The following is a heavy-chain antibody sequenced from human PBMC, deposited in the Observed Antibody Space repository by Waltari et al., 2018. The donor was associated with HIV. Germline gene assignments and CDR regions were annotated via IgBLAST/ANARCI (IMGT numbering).Heavy chain of an antibody. CDR2: INPYSGGT. J-gene: IGHJ4*02. Sequence: QVQLVQSGAAVKKPGASVKVSCKASGYTFTGYYMHWVRQAPGQGLEWMGLINPYSGGTNYAQKFQGRVTMTRDTSISTAYMELSRLRSDDTAVYYCARDIAVAGKVPGYFDYWVQGTLVTVSS. CDR3: ARDIAVAGKVPGYFDY. V-gene: IGHV1-2*06. D-gene: IGHD6-19*01. CDR1: GYTFTGYY.